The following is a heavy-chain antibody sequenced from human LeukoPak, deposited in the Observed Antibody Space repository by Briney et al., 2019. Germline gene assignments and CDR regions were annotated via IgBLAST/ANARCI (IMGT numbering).Heavy chain of an antibody. D-gene: IGHD1-26*01. J-gene: IGHJ4*02. CDR3: ARRASGEEYFDY. CDR2: IYPGDSDT. V-gene: IGHV5-51*01. CDR1: GYSFTNSW. Sequence: GDSLKISCKGSGYSFTNSWIGWVRQMPGNGLEWMGIIYPGDSDTRYSPSFQGQVTISADKSISTAFLQWSTLKASDSAIYLCARRASGEEYFDYWGLGTLVTVSS.